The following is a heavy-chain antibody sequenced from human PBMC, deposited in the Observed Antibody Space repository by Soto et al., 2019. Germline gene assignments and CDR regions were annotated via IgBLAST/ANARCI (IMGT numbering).Heavy chain of an antibody. D-gene: IGHD4-4*01. Sequence: SVKVSCKSSGGTFSSYAISCVRQAPGQGLEWMGGIIPIFGTANYAQKFQGRVTITADESTSTAYMELGSLRSEDTAVYYCARQVTTVTTDYYYYYGMDVWGQGTTVTVSS. V-gene: IGHV1-69*13. CDR2: IIPIFGTA. CDR1: GGTFSSYA. J-gene: IGHJ6*02. CDR3: ARQVTTVTTDYYYYYGMDV.